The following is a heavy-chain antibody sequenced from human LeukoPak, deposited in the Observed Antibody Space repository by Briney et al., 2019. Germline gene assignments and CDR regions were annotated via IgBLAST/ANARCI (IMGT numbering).Heavy chain of an antibody. J-gene: IGHJ4*02. Sequence: PSETLSLTCAVYGGSFSGYYWSWIRQPPGKGLEWIGEINHSGSTNYNPSLKSRVTISVDTSKNQFSLKLSSVTAADTAVYYCAGGTYYYDSSGHYYVVKNRYYFDYWGQGTLVTVSS. CDR1: GGSFSGYY. D-gene: IGHD3-22*01. V-gene: IGHV4-34*01. CDR2: INHSGST. CDR3: AGGTYYYDSSGHYYVVKNRYYFDY.